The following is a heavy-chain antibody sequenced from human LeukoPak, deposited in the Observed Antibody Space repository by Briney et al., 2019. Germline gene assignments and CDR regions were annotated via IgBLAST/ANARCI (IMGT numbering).Heavy chain of an antibody. D-gene: IGHD2-8*02. Sequence: SETLSLTCTVSGYSISSGYYWGWIRQPPGKGLEWIGSIYHSGSTYYNPSLKSRVTISVDTSKNQFSLKLSSVTAADTAVYYCARAPGGYYYYYYMDVWGKGTTVTVSS. J-gene: IGHJ6*03. CDR3: ARAPGGYYYYYYMDV. V-gene: IGHV4-38-2*02. CDR1: GYSISSGYY. CDR2: IYHSGST.